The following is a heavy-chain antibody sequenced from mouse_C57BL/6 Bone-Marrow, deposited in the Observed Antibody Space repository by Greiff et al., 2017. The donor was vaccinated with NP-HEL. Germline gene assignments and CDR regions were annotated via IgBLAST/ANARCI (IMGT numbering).Heavy chain of an antibody. D-gene: IGHD4-1*01. J-gene: IGHJ4*01. CDR3: AETGTWNYAMDY. Sequence: VKLMESGPELVKPGASVKISCKASGYAFSSSWMNWVKQRPGKGLEWIGRIYPGDGDTNYNGKFKGKATLTADKSSSTAYMQLSSLTSEDSAVYFCAETGTWNYAMDYWGQGTSVTVSS. CDR1: GYAFSSSW. CDR2: IYPGDGDT. V-gene: IGHV1-82*01.